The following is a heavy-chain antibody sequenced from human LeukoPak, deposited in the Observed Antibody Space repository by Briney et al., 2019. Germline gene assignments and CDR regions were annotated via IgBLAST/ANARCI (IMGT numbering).Heavy chain of an antibody. CDR1: GFTFSNAW. D-gene: IGHD6-19*01. CDR2: IKSKTDGGTT. Sequence: GGSLRLSCAASGFTFSNAWMSWVRQAPGKGLEWVGRIKSKTDGGTTDYAAPVKGRFTISRDDSKNTLYLQMNSLKTEDTAVYYCTTDLGDSSGWTRITEGFDYWGQGTLVTVSS. CDR3: TTDLGDSSGWTRITEGFDY. V-gene: IGHV3-15*01. J-gene: IGHJ4*02.